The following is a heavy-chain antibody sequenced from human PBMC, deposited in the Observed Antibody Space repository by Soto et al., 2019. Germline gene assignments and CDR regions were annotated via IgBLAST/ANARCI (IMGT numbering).Heavy chain of an antibody. D-gene: IGHD1-26*01. J-gene: IGHJ4*02. V-gene: IGHV1-69*13. CDR1: GGTFSSYA. Sequence: GASVKVSCKASGGTFSSYAISWVRQAPEQGLEWMGGIIPIFGTANYAQKFQGRVTITADESTSTAYMELSSLRSEDTAVYYCARAGTSGSYYSFDYWGQGTLVTVSS. CDR2: IIPIFGTA. CDR3: ARAGTSGSYYSFDY.